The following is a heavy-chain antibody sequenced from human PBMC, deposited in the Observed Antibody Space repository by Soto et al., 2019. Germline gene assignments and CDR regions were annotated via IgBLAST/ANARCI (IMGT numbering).Heavy chain of an antibody. D-gene: IGHD4-17*01. CDR3: ARHKRSVTTVTTFLN. J-gene: IGHJ4*02. CDR2: IYYSGST. Sequence: SETLSLTCTVSGGSISGSSYYWGWIRQPPGKGLEWIGSIYYSGSTYYNPSLKSRVTISVDTSKNQFSLKLSSVTAADTAVYYCARHKRSVTTVTTFLNWGQGTLVTVSS. CDR1: GGSISGSSYY. V-gene: IGHV4-39*01.